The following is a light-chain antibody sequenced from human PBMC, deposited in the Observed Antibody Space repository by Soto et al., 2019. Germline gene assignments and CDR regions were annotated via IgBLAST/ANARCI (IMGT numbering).Light chain of an antibody. CDR3: AAWDDSLNVVV. CDR1: RSNIGSNT. V-gene: IGLV1-44*01. J-gene: IGLJ2*01. CDR2: SNS. Sequence: QPVLTQPPSASGTPGQTVTISCSGSRSNIGSNTVNWYQQLPGRAPRLLIYSNSQRPSGVPDRFSGSKSGTSASLAISGLQSEDEGDYYCAAWDDSLNVVVFGGGTKLTVL.